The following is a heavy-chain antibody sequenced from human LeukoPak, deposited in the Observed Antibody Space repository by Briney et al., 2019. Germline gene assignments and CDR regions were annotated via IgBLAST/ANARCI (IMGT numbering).Heavy chain of an antibody. CDR1: GYTFTTED. J-gene: IGHJ5*02. Sequence: ASVKVSCKASGYTFTTEDFQWVRQATGQGLEWMGWLNPNSGSTGYVQKFQGRVTMTTNTSVSTPYTELSSLISEDTAVYYCARGGPTIFGVVTSHWFDPWGQGTLVTVSS. D-gene: IGHD3-3*01. CDR2: LNPNSGST. V-gene: IGHV1-8*01. CDR3: ARGGPTIFGVVTSHWFDP.